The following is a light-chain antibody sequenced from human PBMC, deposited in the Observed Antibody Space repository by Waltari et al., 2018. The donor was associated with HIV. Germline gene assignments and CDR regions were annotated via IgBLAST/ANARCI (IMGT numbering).Light chain of an antibody. J-gene: IGKJ2*01. Sequence: EIVMTQSPATLSVSPGKTATLSCRASQSVSSNLAWYQQKAGQTPRLLIYAASTRATGIPPRLSGSGSGTRFVLTITSLQPEDVAVYYCQQYNDWPWFTFGQGTKLEIK. V-gene: IGKV3-15*01. CDR2: AAS. CDR1: QSVSSN. CDR3: QQYNDWPWFT.